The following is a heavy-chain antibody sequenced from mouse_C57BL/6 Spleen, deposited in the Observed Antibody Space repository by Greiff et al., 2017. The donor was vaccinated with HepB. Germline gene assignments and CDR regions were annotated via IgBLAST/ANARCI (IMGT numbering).Heavy chain of an antibody. CDR3: AREGPLGAMDY. J-gene: IGHJ4*01. D-gene: IGHD4-1*01. CDR1: GYTFTSYW. V-gene: IGHV1-64*01. CDR2: IHPNSGST. Sequence: VQLQQPGAELVKPGASVKLSCKASGYTFTSYWMHWVKQRPGQGLEWIGMIHPNSGSTNYNEKFKSKATLTVDKSSSTAYMQLSSLTSEDSAVYYCAREGPLGAMDYWGQGTSVTVSS.